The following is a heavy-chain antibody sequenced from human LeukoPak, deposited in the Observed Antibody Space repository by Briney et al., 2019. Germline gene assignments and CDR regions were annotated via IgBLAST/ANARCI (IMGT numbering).Heavy chain of an antibody. Sequence: SETLSLTCTVSGGSISSHYWSWIRQPPGKGLEWIRYIYYSGSTNYNPSLKSRVTISVDTSKNQFSLKLSSVTAADTAVYYCARARDHSSGWFYYYYYYMDVWGKGTTVTVSS. CDR3: ARARDHSSGWFYYYYYYMDV. CDR1: GGSISSHY. CDR2: IYYSGST. D-gene: IGHD6-19*01. V-gene: IGHV4-59*11. J-gene: IGHJ6*03.